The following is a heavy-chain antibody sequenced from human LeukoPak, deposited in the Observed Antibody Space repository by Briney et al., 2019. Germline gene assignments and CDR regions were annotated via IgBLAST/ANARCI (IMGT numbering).Heavy chain of an antibody. CDR2: IKLFGDEQ. D-gene: IGHD4-17*01. J-gene: IGHJ5*02. CDR1: GFIFSHYW. V-gene: IGHV3-7*01. CDR3: ARALTTDHSGRWFDP. Sequence: GGSLRLSCEGSGFIFSHYWMSWLRQAPGKEPEWVAIIKLFGDEQYYGDSVKGRFIIPRDNARNLLYLQMHSLRADDTAMYYCARALTTDHSGRWFDPWGQGTLVTVSS.